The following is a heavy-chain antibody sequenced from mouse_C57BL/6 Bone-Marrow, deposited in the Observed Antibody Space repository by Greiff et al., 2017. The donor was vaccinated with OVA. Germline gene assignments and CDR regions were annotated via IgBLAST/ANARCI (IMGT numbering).Heavy chain of an antibody. D-gene: IGHD2-4*01. Sequence: VQLLQPGAELVKPGASVKLSCKASGYTFTSYWMQWVKQRPGQGLEWIGEIDPSDSYTNYNQKFKGKATLTVDTSSSTAYMQLSSLTSEDSAVYYCARSYDYDDYAMDYWGQGTSVTVSS. CDR1: GYTFTSYW. CDR2: IDPSDSYT. J-gene: IGHJ4*01. CDR3: ARSYDYDDYAMDY. V-gene: IGHV1-50*01.